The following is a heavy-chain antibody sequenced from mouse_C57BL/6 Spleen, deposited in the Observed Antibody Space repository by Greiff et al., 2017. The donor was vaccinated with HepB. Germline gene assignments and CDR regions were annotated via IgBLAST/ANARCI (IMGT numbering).Heavy chain of an antibody. J-gene: IGHJ2*01. Sequence: EVMLVESGGGLVKPGGSLKLSCAASGFTFSSYTMSWVRQTPEKRLEWVATISGSGGNTYYPDSVKGRFTISRDNAKNTLYLQMSSLRSEDTALYYCARREGYFDYWGQGTTLTVSS. V-gene: IGHV5-9*01. CDR2: ISGSGGNT. CDR1: GFTFSSYT. CDR3: ARREGYFDY.